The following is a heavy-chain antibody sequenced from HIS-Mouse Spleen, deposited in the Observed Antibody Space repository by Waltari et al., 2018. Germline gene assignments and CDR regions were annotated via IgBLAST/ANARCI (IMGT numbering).Heavy chain of an antibody. V-gene: IGHV4-39*07. CDR3: AREIPYSSSWYDWYFDL. Sequence: QLQLQESGPGLVKPSETLSLTCTVSGGSISSSSYYWGWIRQPPGKGREGIGSVNYSGGTYYNPSLKSRDTISVDTSKNQFSLKLSSVTAADTAVYYCAREIPYSSSWYDWYFDLWGRGTLVTVSS. J-gene: IGHJ2*01. D-gene: IGHD6-13*01. CDR2: VNYSGGT. CDR1: GGSISSSSYY.